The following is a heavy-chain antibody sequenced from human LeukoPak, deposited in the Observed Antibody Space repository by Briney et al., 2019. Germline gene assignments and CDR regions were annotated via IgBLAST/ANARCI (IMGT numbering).Heavy chain of an antibody. CDR3: ERSDPNGGYFDY. Sequence: SETLSLNCTVSGGSINSHYWNWIRQPAGKGLEWVGRIYATGSTGYNPSLKSRVTMSVDKSKNQFSLKLTSVTAADKAVYYCERSDPNGGYFDYWGQGTLVTVSS. CDR1: GGSINSHY. V-gene: IGHV4-4*07. CDR2: IYATGST. D-gene: IGHD2-8*01. J-gene: IGHJ4*02.